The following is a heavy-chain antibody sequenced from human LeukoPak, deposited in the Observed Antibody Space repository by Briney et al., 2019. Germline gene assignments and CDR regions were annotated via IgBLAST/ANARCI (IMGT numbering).Heavy chain of an antibody. CDR1: GGTFSSYA. D-gene: IGHD2-21*02. CDR3: ARVAREYCGGDCYPYYFDY. Sequence: GASVKVSCKASGGTFSSYAISWVRQAPGQGLEWMGGIIPIFGTTNYAQKFQGRVTITADESTSTAYMELSSLRSEDTAVYYCARVAREYCGGDCYPYYFDYWGQGTLVTVSS. CDR2: IIPIFGTT. V-gene: IGHV1-69*01. J-gene: IGHJ4*02.